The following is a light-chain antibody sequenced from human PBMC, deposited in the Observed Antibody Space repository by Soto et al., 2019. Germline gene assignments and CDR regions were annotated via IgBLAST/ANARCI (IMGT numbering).Light chain of an antibody. CDR1: SSDVGGYNY. J-gene: IGLJ2*01. Sequence: QSALSQPPSASGSPGQSVTISCTGTSSDVGGYNYVSWYQHHPGKAPKLMIYVVTKRPSGVPDRFSGSKSGNTASLTVSGLQAEDDSDYYCSSYAGSNNVVFGGGTKLTVL. V-gene: IGLV2-8*01. CDR3: SSYAGSNNVV. CDR2: VVT.